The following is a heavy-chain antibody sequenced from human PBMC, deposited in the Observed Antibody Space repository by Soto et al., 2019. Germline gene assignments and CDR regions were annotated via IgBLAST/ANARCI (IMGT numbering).Heavy chain of an antibody. CDR1: GFSISDYG. Sequence: QVQLVESGGGVVQPGWSLRLSCAASGFSISDYGMEWVRQAPGKGLEWVALISYDGSNTYYADSVKGRFTISRDNSKDTLFLQIIGLRREDTAVYYCEKGAGDRLSLGMDVWGQGTTVTVSS. V-gene: IGHV3-30*18. D-gene: IGHD1-26*01. CDR2: ISYDGSNT. J-gene: IGHJ6*02. CDR3: EKGAGDRLSLGMDV.